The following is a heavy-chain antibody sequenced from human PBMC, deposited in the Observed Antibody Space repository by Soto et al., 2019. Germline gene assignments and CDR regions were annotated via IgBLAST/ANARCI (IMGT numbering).Heavy chain of an antibody. V-gene: IGHV3-21*01. Sequence: EVQLVESGGGLVKPGGSLRLSCAVSGFTFSSYSMNWVRQAPGKGLEWVSSISSRSSYIYYADSVKGRFTISRDNAKNSLDLQMNSLRAEDTAVYSCARGSPNDYDLDYWGQGTLVTVSS. CDR1: GFTFSSYS. CDR2: ISSRSSYI. CDR3: ARGSPNDYDLDY. J-gene: IGHJ4*02. D-gene: IGHD4-17*01.